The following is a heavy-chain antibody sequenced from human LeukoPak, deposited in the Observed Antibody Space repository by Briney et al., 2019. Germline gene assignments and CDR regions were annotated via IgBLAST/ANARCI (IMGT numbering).Heavy chain of an antibody. CDR3: ARWGSSTSCYAGCWFDP. V-gene: IGHV1-18*01. J-gene: IGHJ5*02. D-gene: IGHD2-2*01. CDR1: GYTFTSYG. Sequence: ASVKVSCKASGYTFTSYGISWVRQAPGQGLEWMGWISAYNGNTNYAQKLQGRVTMTTDTSTSTAYMELRSLRSDDTAVYYCARWGSSTSCYAGCWFDPWGQGTLVTVSS. CDR2: ISAYNGNT.